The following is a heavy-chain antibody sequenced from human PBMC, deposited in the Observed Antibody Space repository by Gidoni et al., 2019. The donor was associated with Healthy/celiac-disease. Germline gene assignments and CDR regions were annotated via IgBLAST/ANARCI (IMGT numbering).Heavy chain of an antibody. Sequence: EVQLLESGGGLVQPGGSRRLTWAASGFTFSSYAMSWVRQAPGKGLEWVPAISGSGGSTYYADSVKGRFTISRDNSKNSLYLQMNSLRAEDTAVYYCAKRPITMVRGVISLYMDVWGQGTTVTVSS. V-gene: IGHV3-23*01. J-gene: IGHJ6*02. CDR2: ISGSGGST. CDR1: GFTFSSYA. CDR3: AKRPITMVRGVISLYMDV. D-gene: IGHD3-10*01.